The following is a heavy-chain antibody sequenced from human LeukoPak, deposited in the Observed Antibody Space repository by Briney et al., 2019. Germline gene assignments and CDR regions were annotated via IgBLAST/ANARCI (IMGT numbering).Heavy chain of an antibody. D-gene: IGHD2-2*01. CDR1: GYSFTSYC. V-gene: IGHV5-51*01. Sequence: GESLKISCKGSGYSFTSYCIGWVRQMPGKGLERMGITYPGDSDTRYSPSFQGQVTISADKSISTASLQWSSLKASDTAMYYCARRVYCSTTSCSRSSIFAFDIWGQGTMVTVSS. J-gene: IGHJ3*02. CDR2: TYPGDSDT. CDR3: ARRVYCSTTSCSRSSIFAFDI.